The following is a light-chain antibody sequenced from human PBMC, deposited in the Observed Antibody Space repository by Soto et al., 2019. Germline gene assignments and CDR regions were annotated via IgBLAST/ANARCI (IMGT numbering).Light chain of an antibody. J-gene: IGKJ5*01. CDR2: AES. V-gene: IGKV1-39*01. Sequence: DIQMTQSPSSLSASVGDRVTITCRASQGISTYLNWYQQKPGKAPKLLIYAESSLQSGVPSRFSGSGSGTDYTLTISSLQPEDFATYYCQQSYRTPTFGQGTRLEIK. CDR3: QQSYRTPT. CDR1: QGISTY.